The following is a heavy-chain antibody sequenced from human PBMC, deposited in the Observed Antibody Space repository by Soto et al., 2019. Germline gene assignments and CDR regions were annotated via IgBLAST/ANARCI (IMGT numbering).Heavy chain of an antibody. Sequence: ASVKVSCKASGYTFSSYGISWVRQAPGQGFEWMGWISGYNGDTGYAQKFRGRVTMTTDTSTSAAHMELRSLTSDDTAVYYCASTDGRTRGFDPWGQETPVTFSS. CDR2: ISGYNGDT. V-gene: IGHV1-18*01. J-gene: IGHJ5*02. D-gene: IGHD1-7*01. CDR1: GYTFSSYG. CDR3: ASTDGRTRGFDP.